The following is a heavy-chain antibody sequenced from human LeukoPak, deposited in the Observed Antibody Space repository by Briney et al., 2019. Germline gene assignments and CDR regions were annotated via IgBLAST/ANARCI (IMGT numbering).Heavy chain of an antibody. J-gene: IGHJ4*02. Sequence: GRSLRLSCAASGFTFSSYGMHWVRQAPGKGLEWVAVISYDGSNKYYADSVKGRFTISRDNSKNTLYLQMNSLRAEDTAVYYCARVAAAGKGFDHWGQGTLVTVSS. D-gene: IGHD6-13*01. V-gene: IGHV3-30*03. CDR3: ARVAAAGKGFDH. CDR1: GFTFSSYG. CDR2: ISYDGSNK.